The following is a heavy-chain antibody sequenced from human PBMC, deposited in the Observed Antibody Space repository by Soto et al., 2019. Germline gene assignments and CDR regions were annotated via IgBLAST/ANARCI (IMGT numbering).Heavy chain of an antibody. CDR2: IIPIFGTA. D-gene: IGHD6-13*01. CDR3: ARIGRIAAAGTDNYYYGMDV. Sequence: SVKVSCKASGGTFSSYAISWVRQAPGQGLEWMGGIIPIFGTANYAQKFQGRVTITADESTSTAYMELSSLRSEDTAVYYCARIGRIAAAGTDNYYYGMDVWGQGTTVTVSS. V-gene: IGHV1-69*13. J-gene: IGHJ6*02. CDR1: GGTFSSYA.